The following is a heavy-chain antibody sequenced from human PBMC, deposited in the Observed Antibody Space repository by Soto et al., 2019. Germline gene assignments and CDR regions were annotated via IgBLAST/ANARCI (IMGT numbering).Heavy chain of an antibody. Sequence: GASVKVSCKASGGTFSSYAISWVRQAPGQGLEWMGGIIPIFGTANYAQKSQGRVTITADESTSTAYMELSSLRSEDTAVYYCARLVSVRVYHYYGMDVWGQGTTVTVSS. CDR3: ARLVSVRVYHYYGMDV. D-gene: IGHD6-25*01. J-gene: IGHJ6*02. CDR1: GGTFSSYA. CDR2: IIPIFGTA. V-gene: IGHV1-69*13.